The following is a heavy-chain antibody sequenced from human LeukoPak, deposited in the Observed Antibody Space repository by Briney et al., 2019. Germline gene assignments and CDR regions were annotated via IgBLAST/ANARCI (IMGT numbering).Heavy chain of an antibody. CDR3: ARASYPRPKNWFDP. CDR1: GGSISSYY. Sequence: SETLSLTCTVSGGSISSYYWSWIRQPPGKGLEWIGYIYYSGSTNYNPSLKSRVTISVDTSKNQFSLKLSSVTAADTAVYYCARASYPRPKNWFDPWGQGTLVTVSS. V-gene: IGHV4-59*01. CDR2: IYYSGST. J-gene: IGHJ5*02.